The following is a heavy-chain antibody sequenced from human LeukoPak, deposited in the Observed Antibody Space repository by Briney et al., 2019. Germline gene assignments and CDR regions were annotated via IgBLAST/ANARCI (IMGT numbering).Heavy chain of an antibody. CDR3: ARGRFGELIVRQVLYYYYYMDV. D-gene: IGHD3-10*01. V-gene: IGHV4-4*07. Sequence: PSGTLSLTCTVSGASIDSYYWSWVRQPAGQSPEWIGRIHTSGTTNYNPSFKSRVIMSLDKPNNQFSLNVSSVTAADTGVYYCARGRFGELIVRQVLYYYYYMDVWGKGTTVTVSS. J-gene: IGHJ6*03. CDR2: IHTSGTT. CDR1: GASIDSYY.